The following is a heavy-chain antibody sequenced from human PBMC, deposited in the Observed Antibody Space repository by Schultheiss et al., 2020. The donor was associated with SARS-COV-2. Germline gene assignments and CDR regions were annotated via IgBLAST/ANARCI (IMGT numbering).Heavy chain of an antibody. CDR3: ARDQTRKYYYDSSGYYKKLGFDI. CDR2: ISSSSIYI. CDR1: GFTFSSYS. Sequence: GGSLRLSCAASGFTFSSYSMNWVRQAPGKGLEWVSSISSSSIYIYYADSVKGRFTISRDNAKNSLYLQMNSLRAEDTAVYYCARDQTRKYYYDSSGYYKKLGFDIRGKGTMLTVSS. J-gene: IGHJ3*02. D-gene: IGHD3-22*01. V-gene: IGHV3-21*01.